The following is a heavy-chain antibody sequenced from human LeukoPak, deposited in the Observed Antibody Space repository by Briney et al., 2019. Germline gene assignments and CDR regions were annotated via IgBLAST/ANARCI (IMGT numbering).Heavy chain of an antibody. Sequence: GGSLRLSCAASGFTFSDYYMSWVRQAPGKGLEWVSGISSGGGSTYYADSVKGRFTISRDNAKNSLYLQMNSLRAEDTAVYYCASYIAVAETWGQGTLVTVSS. J-gene: IGHJ4*02. D-gene: IGHD6-19*01. CDR2: ISSGGGST. CDR3: ASYIAVAET. V-gene: IGHV3-11*04. CDR1: GFTFSDYY.